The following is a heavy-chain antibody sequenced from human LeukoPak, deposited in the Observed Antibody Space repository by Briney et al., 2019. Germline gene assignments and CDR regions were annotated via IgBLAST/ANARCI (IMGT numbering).Heavy chain of an antibody. CDR1: GFTFSDYY. CDR3: ARAPLEIVGIDY. J-gene: IGHJ4*02. V-gene: IGHV3-11*04. D-gene: IGHD1-26*01. Sequence: GGSLRLSCAGSGFTFSDYYMSWIRQAPGKGLEWVSYISSSGNTIYYADSVKGRFTISRDNAKNSLYLQMDSLRVEDTAVYYCARAPLEIVGIDYWGQGTLVTVSS. CDR2: ISSSGNTI.